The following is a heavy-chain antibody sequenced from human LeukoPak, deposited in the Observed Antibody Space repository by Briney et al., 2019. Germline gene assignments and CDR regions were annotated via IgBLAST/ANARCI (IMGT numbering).Heavy chain of an antibody. J-gene: IGHJ4*02. V-gene: IGHV4-34*01. CDR1: GGSFSGYY. CDR3: ARGGPSSRYFDL. Sequence: PSETLSLTCAVYGGSFSGYYWSWIRQPPGKGLEWIGEINHSGSTNYNPSPKSRVTISIDTSKNQFSLKLTSVTAADTAVYYCARGGPSSRYFDLWGQGTLVTVSS. D-gene: IGHD6-13*01. CDR2: INHSGST.